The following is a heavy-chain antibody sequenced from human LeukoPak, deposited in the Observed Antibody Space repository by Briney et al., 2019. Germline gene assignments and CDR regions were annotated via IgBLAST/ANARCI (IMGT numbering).Heavy chain of an antibody. CDR3: ARDVGGSLDY. CDR2: IKEDESAK. D-gene: IGHD1-26*01. Sequence: PGGSLRLSCAASGFSFSTFWMAWVRQAPGKGLEWVANIKEDESAKHQADSVKGRFTIFRDNAQNSVYLQMSSLRGEDTAVYYCARDVGGSLDYWGQGTLVTASS. CDR1: GFSFSTFW. V-gene: IGHV3-7*01. J-gene: IGHJ4*02.